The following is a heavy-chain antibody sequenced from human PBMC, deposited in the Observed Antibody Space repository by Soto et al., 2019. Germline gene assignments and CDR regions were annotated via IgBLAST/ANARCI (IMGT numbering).Heavy chain of an antibody. J-gene: IGHJ3*02. CDR1: GFSFSSSA. CDR2: ISGSGGTT. D-gene: IGHD2-2*02. V-gene: IGHV3-23*01. CDR3: AKGEHCSSTSCYNAFDI. Sequence: EVQLLESGGGLVQPGESLTVSCAASGFSFSSSAMNWVRQAPGKGLEWVSVISGSGGTTYYADSVEGRFTISRDNSKNTLYLQMTNLRAEDMAVYYCAKGEHCSSTSCYNAFDIWGQGTMVTVSS.